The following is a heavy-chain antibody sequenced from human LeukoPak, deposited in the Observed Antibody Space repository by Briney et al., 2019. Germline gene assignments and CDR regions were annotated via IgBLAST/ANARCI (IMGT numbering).Heavy chain of an antibody. D-gene: IGHD2-15*01. CDR1: GYSISSGYY. Sequence: KPSETLSLTCTVSGYSISSGYYWGWIRQPPGKGLEWIGSIYHSGSTYYNPSLKSRVTISVDTSKNQFSLKLSSVTAADTAVYYCARDLTVVADTNWFDPWGQGTLVTVSS. J-gene: IGHJ5*02. CDR2: IYHSGST. V-gene: IGHV4-38-2*02. CDR3: ARDLTVVADTNWFDP.